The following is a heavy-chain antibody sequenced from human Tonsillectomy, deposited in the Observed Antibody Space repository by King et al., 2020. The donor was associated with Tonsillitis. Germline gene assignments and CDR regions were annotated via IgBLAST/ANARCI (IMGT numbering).Heavy chain of an antibody. CDR3: AGHTHKLLLLGGAGNWFDP. Sequence: QLQESGPGLVKPSETLSLTCNVSGGSISSSSYYWGWIRQPPGKRLEWIGSIYYSGSTYYNPSLESRVTISVDTSKNQFSLKLSSVTAADTAGYYCAGHTHKLLLLGGAGNWFDPWGQGTLVTVSS. J-gene: IGHJ5*02. CDR1: GGSISSSSYY. D-gene: IGHD2-15*01. V-gene: IGHV4-39*01. CDR2: IYYSGST.